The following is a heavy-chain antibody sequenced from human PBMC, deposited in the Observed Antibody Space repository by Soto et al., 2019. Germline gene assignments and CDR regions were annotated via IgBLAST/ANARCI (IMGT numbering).Heavy chain of an antibody. J-gene: IGHJ6*02. Sequence: GGSLRLFCAASGFTFSSYGMHWVRQAPGKGLEWVAVIWYDGSNKYYADSVKGRFTISRDDSKNTLYLQMNSLRAEDTAVYYCARSQGSQDYYYYGMDVWGQGTTVTVSS. CDR1: GFTFSSYG. V-gene: IGHV3-33*01. CDR3: ARSQGSQDYYYYGMDV. D-gene: IGHD6-13*01. CDR2: IWYDGSNK.